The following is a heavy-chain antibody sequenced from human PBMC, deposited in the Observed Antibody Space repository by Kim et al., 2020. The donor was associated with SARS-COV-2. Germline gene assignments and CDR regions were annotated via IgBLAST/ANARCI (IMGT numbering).Heavy chain of an antibody. D-gene: IGHD2-2*01. Sequence: GGSLRLSCAASGFTFSSYEMNWVRQAPGKGLEWVSYISSSGSTIYYADSVKGRFTISRDNAKNSLYLQMNSLRAEDTAVYYCARDNRPPGYCSSTSCYAGGDYYYGMDVWGQGTTVTVSS. J-gene: IGHJ6*02. CDR2: ISSSGSTI. CDR3: ARDNRPPGYCSSTSCYAGGDYYYGMDV. V-gene: IGHV3-48*03. CDR1: GFTFSSYE.